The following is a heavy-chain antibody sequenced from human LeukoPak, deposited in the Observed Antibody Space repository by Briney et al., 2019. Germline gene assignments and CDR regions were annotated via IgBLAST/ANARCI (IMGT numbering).Heavy chain of an antibody. CDR3: ARAYRSGYCSGGSCLQDYFDY. CDR1: GGSFSGYY. J-gene: IGHJ4*02. V-gene: IGHV4-34*01. Sequence: PSETLSLTCAVYGGSFSGYYWSWIRQPPGKGLEWIGEINHSGSTNYNPSLKSRVTISVDTSKNQFSLKLSSVTAADTAVYYCARAYRSGYCSGGSCLQDYFDYWGQGTLVTVSS. CDR2: INHSGST. D-gene: IGHD2-15*01.